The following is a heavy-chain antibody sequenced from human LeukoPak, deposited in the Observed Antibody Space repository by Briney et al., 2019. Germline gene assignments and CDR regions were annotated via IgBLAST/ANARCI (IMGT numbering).Heavy chain of an antibody. CDR3: ARERSSIAARLGAFDI. Sequence: ASVKVSCKASGYTFTSYGISWVRQAPGQGLEWMGWISAYNGNTNYAQKLQGRVTMTTDTSTSTAYMELSRLRSDDTAVYYCARERSSIAARLGAFDIWGQGTMVTVSS. J-gene: IGHJ3*02. CDR2: ISAYNGNT. V-gene: IGHV1-18*01. D-gene: IGHD6-6*01. CDR1: GYTFTSYG.